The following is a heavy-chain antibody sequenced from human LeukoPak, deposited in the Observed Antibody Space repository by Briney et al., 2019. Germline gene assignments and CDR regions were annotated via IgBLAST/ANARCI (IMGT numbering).Heavy chain of an antibody. J-gene: IGHJ3*02. CDR1: GYTFTSYY. Sequence: RASVKVSCKASGYTFTSYYKHWVRQAPGQGLEWMGIINPSGGSTSYAQKFQGRVTMTRDTSTSTVYMELSSLRSEDTAVYYCARRWELTDAFDIWGQGTMVTVSS. CDR2: INPSGGST. V-gene: IGHV1-46*01. CDR3: ARRWELTDAFDI. D-gene: IGHD1-26*01.